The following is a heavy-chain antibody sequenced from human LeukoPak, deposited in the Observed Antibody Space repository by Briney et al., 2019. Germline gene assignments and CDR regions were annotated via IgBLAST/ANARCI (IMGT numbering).Heavy chain of an antibody. CDR1: GGSISSSLHS. CDR3: ARHFYGDYVFDY. Sequence: SETLSLTCIVSGGSISSSLHSWGWVRQPPEKGLEWIGSIYYSGSTYYNASFNSRDTMSVDRSKDQFSLNLTSVTATDTAVYYCARHFYGDYVFDYWGKGTLVTVSS. V-gene: IGHV4-39*01. CDR2: IYYSGST. J-gene: IGHJ4*02. D-gene: IGHD4-17*01.